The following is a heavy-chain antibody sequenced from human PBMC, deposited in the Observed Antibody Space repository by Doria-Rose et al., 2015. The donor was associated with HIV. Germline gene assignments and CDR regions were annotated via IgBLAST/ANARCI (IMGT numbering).Heavy chain of an antibody. CDR1: GVSLSSPGMG. Sequence: PGPALVKPTETLTLTCTVSGVSLSSPGMGVGWIRQPPGKALEWLANIFADDERSYKPSLKSRLTSSRGTSKSQVVLTMTDMDPVDTATYYCARIKSSRWYHKYYFDFWGQGTLVIVSA. V-gene: IGHV2-26*01. J-gene: IGHJ4*02. CDR3: ARIKSSRWYHKYYFDF. CDR2: IFADDER. D-gene: IGHD6-13*01.